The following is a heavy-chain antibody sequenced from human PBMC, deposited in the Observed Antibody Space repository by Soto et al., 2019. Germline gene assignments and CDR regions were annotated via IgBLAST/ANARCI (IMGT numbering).Heavy chain of an antibody. V-gene: IGHV1-69*06. CDR2: TGSGTGPG. J-gene: IGHJ4*02. CDR3: ARRDSGGFYHFFDS. D-gene: IGHD2-15*01. Sequence: ASVKVSCKASGGSLSTNPISWVRQAPGQGLEWMGGTGSGTGPGNHAQKFQGRLTVTADKSTSTVYMELTNLSSEDTAVYYCARRDSGGFYHFFDSWGQGTLVTVSS. CDR1: GGSLSTNP.